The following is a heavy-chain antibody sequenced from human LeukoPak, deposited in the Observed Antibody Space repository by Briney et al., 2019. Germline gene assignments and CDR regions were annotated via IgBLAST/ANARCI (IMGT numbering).Heavy chain of an antibody. CDR3: AKAVLLWFGELRYYFDY. CDR1: GFTFSSYA. J-gene: IGHJ4*02. Sequence: GGSLRLSCAASGFTFSSYAMSWVRQAPGKGLEWVSAISGSGGSTYYADSVKGRFTISGDNSKNTLYLQMNSLRAEDTAVYYCAKAVLLWFGELRYYFDYWGQGTLVTVSS. CDR2: ISGSGGST. D-gene: IGHD3-10*01. V-gene: IGHV3-23*01.